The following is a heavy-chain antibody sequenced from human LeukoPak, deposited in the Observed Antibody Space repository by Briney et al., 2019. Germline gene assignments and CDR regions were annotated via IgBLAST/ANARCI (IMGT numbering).Heavy chain of an antibody. CDR3: AKDLVAGTLWSAFDI. J-gene: IGHJ3*02. CDR1: GFTVSSNY. CDR2: ISWNSGSI. V-gene: IGHV3-9*01. D-gene: IGHD6-19*01. Sequence: GGSLRLSCAVSGFTVSSNYMSWVRQAPGKGLEWVSGISWNSGSIGYADSVKGRFTISRDNAKNSLYLQMNSLRAEDTALYYCAKDLVAGTLWSAFDIWGQGTMVTVSS.